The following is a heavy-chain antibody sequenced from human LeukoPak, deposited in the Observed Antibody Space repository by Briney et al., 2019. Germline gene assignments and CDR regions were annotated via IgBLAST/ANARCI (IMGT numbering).Heavy chain of an antibody. CDR3: ARVTSYYYNTSGDYYFDY. D-gene: IGHD3-22*01. J-gene: IGHJ4*02. CDR1: GFTFSSYR. Sequence: GGSLRLSCVASGFTFSSYRMSWVRQAPGKGLVWVANIIQDGSAKNYVDSVQGRFTISRDNAKNSLYLRMNSLRAEDTAAYYCARVTSYYYNTSGDYYFDYWGQGTLVTVSS. CDR2: IIQDGSAK. V-gene: IGHV3-7*04.